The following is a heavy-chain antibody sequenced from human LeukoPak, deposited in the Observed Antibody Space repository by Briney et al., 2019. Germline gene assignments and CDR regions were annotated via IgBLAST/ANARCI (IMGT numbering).Heavy chain of an antibody. V-gene: IGHV1-2*02. CDR3: ARGAGSSWFDD. D-gene: IGHD6-13*01. Sequence: RASVTVSCKASGYTFNVNYIHWARQAPGQGLEWMGCVNPNTGGTKFAQKFQGRVTMTRDTSLSTAYMELSSLRFDDPAVYYCARGAGSSWFDDWGQGTLVTVSS. CDR1: GYTFNVNY. CDR2: VNPNTGGT. J-gene: IGHJ4*02.